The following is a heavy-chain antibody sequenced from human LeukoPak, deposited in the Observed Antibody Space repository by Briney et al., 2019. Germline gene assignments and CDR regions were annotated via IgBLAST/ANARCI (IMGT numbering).Heavy chain of an antibody. CDR2: IKQDGSEK. CDR3: ARDLGSPRYCSSTSCWRYFDY. CDR1: GFTFSSYW. V-gene: IGHV3-7*01. Sequence: PGGSLRLSCAASGFTFSSYWMSWVRQAPGKGLEWVANIKQDGSEKYYVDSVKGRFTISRDNAKNSLYLQMNSLRAEDTAVYYCARDLGSPRYCSSTSCWRYFDYWGQGTLVTVSS. J-gene: IGHJ4*02. D-gene: IGHD2-2*01.